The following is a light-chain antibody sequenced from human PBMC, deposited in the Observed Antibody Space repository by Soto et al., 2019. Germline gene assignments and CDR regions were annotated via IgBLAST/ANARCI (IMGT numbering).Light chain of an antibody. CDR3: QQSYTTPWT. Sequence: DIQVTQSPSSLSASVGDRVTITYRASQSISYYLNWYQQKPGRAPRLLIYTTFSLQSGVPSKFSGSASGTDFTLTISSLQPEDFATYYCQQSYTTPWTFGQGTKVDIK. V-gene: IGKV1-39*01. J-gene: IGKJ1*01. CDR2: TTF. CDR1: QSISYY.